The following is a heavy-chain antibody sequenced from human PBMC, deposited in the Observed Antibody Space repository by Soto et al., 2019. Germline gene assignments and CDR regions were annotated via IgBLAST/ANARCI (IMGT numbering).Heavy chain of an antibody. CDR3: ARLIVVVPAATYSNPHDYYYGMDV. CDR2: IDPSDSYT. V-gene: IGHV5-10-1*01. Sequence: PGESLKISCKGSGYSFTSYWISWVRQMPGKGLEWMGRIDPSDSYTNYSPSFQGHVTISADKSISTAYLQWSSLKASDTAMYYCARLIVVVPAATYSNPHDYYYGMDVWGQGTTVTVSS. J-gene: IGHJ6*02. D-gene: IGHD2-2*01. CDR1: GYSFTSYW.